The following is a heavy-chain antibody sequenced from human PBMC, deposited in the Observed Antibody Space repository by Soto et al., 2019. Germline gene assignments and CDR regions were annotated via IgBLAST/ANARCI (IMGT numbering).Heavy chain of an antibody. CDR2: IYYSGST. V-gene: IGHV4-31*03. CDR1: GGSISSGGYY. CDR3: ARGRYFDWYGFDY. D-gene: IGHD3-9*01. Sequence: NPSETLSLTCTVSGGSISSGGYYWSWIRQHPGKGLEWIGYIYYSGSTYYNPSLKSRVTISVDTSKNQFSLKLSSVTAADTAVYYCARGRYFDWYGFDYWGQGTLVTVSS. J-gene: IGHJ4*02.